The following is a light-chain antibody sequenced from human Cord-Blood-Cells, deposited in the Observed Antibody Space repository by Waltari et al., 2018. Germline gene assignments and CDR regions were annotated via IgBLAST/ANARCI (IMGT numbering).Light chain of an antibody. CDR2: GAS. CDR1: QSDSSN. J-gene: IGKJ4*01. V-gene: IGKV3-15*01. Sequence: EIVMTHSPATLSVSPGERATLSCRASQSDSSNLAWYQHKPGQAPRPLIYGASTRATGIPARFSGSGSGTEFTLTISSLQSEDFAVYYCQQYNNWPPLTFGGGTKVEIK. CDR3: QQYNNWPPLT.